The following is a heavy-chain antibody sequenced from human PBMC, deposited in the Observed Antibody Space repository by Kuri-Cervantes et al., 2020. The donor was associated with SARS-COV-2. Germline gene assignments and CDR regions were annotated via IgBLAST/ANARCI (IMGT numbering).Heavy chain of an antibody. V-gene: IGHV3-7*01. CDR3: ARVQELSGEVRKKLGHYYYYYYMDV. CDR1: GFTFSSYA. Sequence: GESLKISCAASGFTFSSYAMTWVRQVPGKGLEWVANIKEDGSQKYYLDSVAGRFTISRDNARNSLYLQMNSLRAEDTAVYYCARVQELSGEVRKKLGHYYYYYYMDVWGKGTTVTVSS. J-gene: IGHJ6*03. CDR2: IKEDGSQK. D-gene: IGHD3-10*02.